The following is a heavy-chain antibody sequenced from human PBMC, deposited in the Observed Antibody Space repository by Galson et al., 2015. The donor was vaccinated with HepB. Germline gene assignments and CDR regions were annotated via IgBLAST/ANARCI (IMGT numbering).Heavy chain of an antibody. CDR1: GFTFSSYS. CDR2: ISSSSTTI. Sequence: SLRLSCAASGFTFSSYSMNWVRQAPGKGLEWLSYISSSSTTIRYADSVKGRFTSSRDNAKNSLSLQMDSLRAEDTAVYYCARLLGCSEYNSFCFSYFDLWGRGTLVTVSS. J-gene: IGHJ2*01. V-gene: IGHV3-48*04. D-gene: IGHD6-6*01. CDR3: ARLLGCSEYNSFCFSYFDL.